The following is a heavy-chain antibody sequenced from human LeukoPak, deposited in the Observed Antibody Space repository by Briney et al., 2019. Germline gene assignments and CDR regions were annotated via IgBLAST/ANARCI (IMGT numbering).Heavy chain of an antibody. Sequence: SETLFLTCTVSGGSVSGYYWSWIRQPPGKGLEWIGYTYYSGSTNYNPSLKSRVTISVDTSENQFSLKLTSVTAADTAVYYCARDREYSSSGLVWFDPWGHGILVTVSS. V-gene: IGHV4-59*02. CDR3: ARDREYSSSGLVWFDP. CDR2: TYYSGST. CDR1: GGSVSGYY. D-gene: IGHD6-6*01. J-gene: IGHJ5*02.